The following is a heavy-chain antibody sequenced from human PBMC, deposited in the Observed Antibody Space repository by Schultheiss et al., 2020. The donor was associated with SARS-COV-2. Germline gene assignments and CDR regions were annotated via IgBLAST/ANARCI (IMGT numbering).Heavy chain of an antibody. CDR2: IYYNGST. CDR1: GGSISSGGYY. CDR3: ARSSGRLWFGELSFSFDI. D-gene: IGHD3-10*01. Sequence: SETLSLTCTVSGGSISSGGYYWSWIRQHPGKVLEWIGYIYYNGSTNYNPSLKSRVTISVDTSKNQFSLKLSSVTAADTAVYYCARSSGRLWFGELSFSFDIWGQGTMVTVSS. V-gene: IGHV4-61*08. J-gene: IGHJ3*02.